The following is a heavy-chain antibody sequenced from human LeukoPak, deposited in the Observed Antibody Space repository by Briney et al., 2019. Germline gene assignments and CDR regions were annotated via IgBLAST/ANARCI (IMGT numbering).Heavy chain of an antibody. D-gene: IGHD3-3*01. CDR2: INHSGST. V-gene: IGHV4-34*01. CDR3: ARGYNFWSGYYKGNWFDP. CDR1: GGSFSGYY. Sequence: RPSETLSLTCAVHGGSFSGYYWSWIRQPPGKGLEWIGEINHSGSTNYNPSLKSRVTISVDTSKNQFSLKLSSVAAADTAVYYCARGYNFWSGYYKGNWFDPWGQGTLVTVSS. J-gene: IGHJ5*02.